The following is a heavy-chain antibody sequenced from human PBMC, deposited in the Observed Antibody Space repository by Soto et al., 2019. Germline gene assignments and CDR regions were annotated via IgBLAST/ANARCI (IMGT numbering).Heavy chain of an antibody. J-gene: IGHJ4*01. V-gene: IGHV1-46*01. CDR3: ARDLGGFPDY. CDR1: GYIFTSYY. Sequence: ASVKVSCKASGYIFTSYYIHWVRQAPGQGLEWMGWINPFDGSRMFAQSFQGRVTMTRDTSTSTVYMEVSSLRSEDTAVYYCARDLGGFPDYWG. CDR2: INPFDGSR. D-gene: IGHD5-12*01.